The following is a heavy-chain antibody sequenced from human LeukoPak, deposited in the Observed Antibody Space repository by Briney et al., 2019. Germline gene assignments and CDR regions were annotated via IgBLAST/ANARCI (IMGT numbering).Heavy chain of an antibody. J-gene: IGHJ4*02. CDR3: ATDLSGSYSYFDY. CDR1: GYTLTELS. Sequence: ASVKVSCKFSGYTLTELSMHWVRQAPGKGLEWMGGFDPEDGETIYAQKFQGRVTMTEDTSTDTAYMELSSLRSEDTAVYYCATDLSGSYSYFDYWGQGTLVTVSS. V-gene: IGHV1-24*01. D-gene: IGHD1-26*01. CDR2: FDPEDGET.